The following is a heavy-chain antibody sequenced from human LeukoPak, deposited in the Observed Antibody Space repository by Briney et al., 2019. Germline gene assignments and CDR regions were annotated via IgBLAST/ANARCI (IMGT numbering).Heavy chain of an antibody. CDR3: ARDHQPGILTGYYGAYYYYGMDV. J-gene: IGHJ6*04. D-gene: IGHD3-9*01. Sequence: GGSLRLSCAASGFTFSSYWMSWVRQAPGKGLEWVANIKKDGSEKYYVDSVKGRFTISRDNAKNSLYLQMNSLRAEDTAVYYWARDHQPGILTGYYGAYYYYGMDVWGKGTTVTVSS. CDR1: GFTFSSYW. CDR2: IKKDGSEK. V-gene: IGHV3-7*03.